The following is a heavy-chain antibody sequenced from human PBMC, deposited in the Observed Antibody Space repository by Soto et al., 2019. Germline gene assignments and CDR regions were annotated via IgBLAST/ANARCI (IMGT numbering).Heavy chain of an antibody. Sequence: GGSLRLSCAASGFTFSSYGMHWVRQAPGKGLEWVAVISYDGRNKYYADSVKGRFTISRDNSKNTLYLQMSSLRAEGTAVYYCWKKGQSGSPYYYGKGVWGPGATVTVYS. CDR2: ISYDGRNK. CDR1: GFTFSSYG. J-gene: IGHJ6*02. D-gene: IGHD5-12*01. CDR3: WKKGQSGSPYYYGKGV. V-gene: IGHV3-30*18.